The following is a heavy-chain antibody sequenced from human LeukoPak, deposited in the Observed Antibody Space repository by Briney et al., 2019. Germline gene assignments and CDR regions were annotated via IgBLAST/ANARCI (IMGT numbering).Heavy chain of an antibody. J-gene: IGHJ3*02. D-gene: IGHD3-22*01. CDR3: ARAPRPTHYYYDSSGLDAFDI. Sequence: PGGSLRLSCAASGFTFSTFGMHWVRQAPGKELEWVAVIWYDGSKGYYADSVKGRFTISRDNSKKTLYLQMNSLRAEDTAVYYCARAPRPTHYYYDSSGLDAFDIWGQGTMVTVSS. CDR2: IWYDGSKG. CDR1: GFTFSTFG. V-gene: IGHV3-33*01.